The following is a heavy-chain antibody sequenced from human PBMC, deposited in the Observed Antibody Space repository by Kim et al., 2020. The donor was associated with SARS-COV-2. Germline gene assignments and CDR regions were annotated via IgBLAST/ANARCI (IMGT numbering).Heavy chain of an antibody. V-gene: IGHV3-7*03. Sequence: YYVDSVKGRFPISRDNAKKSLYLKMNTLGVQDTAVYYCARARGVGASGFDNWGQRALVTVSS. J-gene: IGHJ4*02. D-gene: IGHD1-26*01. CDR3: ARARGVGASGFDN.